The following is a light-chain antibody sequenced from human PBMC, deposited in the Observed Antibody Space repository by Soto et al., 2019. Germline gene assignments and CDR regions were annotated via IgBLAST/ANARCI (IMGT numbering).Light chain of an antibody. J-gene: IGKJ1*01. Sequence: EIVLTQSPGPLSLSPGEKATLSCSASQSVGDTFLSWYQQKPGLAPRLLIYGVSNRATGIPDRFSGSGSGTDFILPISRLEPEDFALYYCGQFVSSPPRTVGQGTKVEIK. CDR3: GQFVSSPPRT. CDR1: QSVGDTF. V-gene: IGKV3-20*01. CDR2: GVS.